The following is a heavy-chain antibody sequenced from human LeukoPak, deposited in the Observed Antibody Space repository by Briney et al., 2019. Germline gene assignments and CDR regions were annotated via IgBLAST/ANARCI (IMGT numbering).Heavy chain of an antibody. CDR3: ARESSRDCRTTSCYEVSDP. Sequence: PSETLSLTCTVSGGSISSSSYYWGWIRQAPGKGLEWIGSFEYGGSTYYNPSLKSRFTISVDTSKNQFSLKLSSVTAADTAVYYCARESSRDCRTTSCYEVSDPWGQGTLVTVSS. D-gene: IGHD2-2*01. CDR2: FEYGGST. J-gene: IGHJ5*02. V-gene: IGHV4-39*07. CDR1: GGSISSSSYY.